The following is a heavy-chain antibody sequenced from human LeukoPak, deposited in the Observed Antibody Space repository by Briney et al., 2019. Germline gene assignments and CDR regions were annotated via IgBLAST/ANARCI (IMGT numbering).Heavy chain of an antibody. Sequence: PSETLSLTCSVSAGSISSSSSYWGWIRQPPGKGLEWIANVYYTGNSFYNPSLKSRITVSVDTSKNQFSLKLTSATAADTAVYYCSHSYILDRPFAYYFDYWGQGALVTVSS. V-gene: IGHV4-39*01. CDR3: SHSYILDRPFAYYFDY. D-gene: IGHD3-9*01. J-gene: IGHJ4*02. CDR2: VYYTGNS. CDR1: AGSISSSSSY.